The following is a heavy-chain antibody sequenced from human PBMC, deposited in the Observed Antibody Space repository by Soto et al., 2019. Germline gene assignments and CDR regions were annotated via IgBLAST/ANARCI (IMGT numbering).Heavy chain of an antibody. CDR3: ARLGFPGAIYFGS. CDR2: SYPGDSET. J-gene: IGHJ4*02. D-gene: IGHD3-9*01. V-gene: IGHV5-51*01. CDR1: GYNFTTFW. Sequence: LGESLKISCKGSGYNFTTFWIGWVRQMPGKGLAWMGISYPGDSETKYSPDFEGQVTISADRSTNTAYLQWRSLRASDTAMEYCARLGFPGAIYFGSWGLGTLVTVAS.